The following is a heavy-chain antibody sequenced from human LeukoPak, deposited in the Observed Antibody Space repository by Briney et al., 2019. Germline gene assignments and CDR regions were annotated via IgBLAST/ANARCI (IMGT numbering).Heavy chain of an antibody. J-gene: IGHJ4*02. Sequence: GGSLRLSCAASGFSFSSHWMSWVRQAPGKGLEWVANIKYDGSLKFYVASVKGRFTISRDNAESALFLEMNSLGVEDTAVYYCASSDASAANDWGQGTLVTVSS. V-gene: IGHV3-7*01. CDR3: ASSDASAAND. D-gene: IGHD2-15*01. CDR1: GFSFSSHW. CDR2: IKYDGSLK.